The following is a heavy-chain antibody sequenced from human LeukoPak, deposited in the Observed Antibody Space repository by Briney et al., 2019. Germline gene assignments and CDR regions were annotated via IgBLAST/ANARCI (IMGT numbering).Heavy chain of an antibody. CDR1: GFTFSSYG. CDR3: AKYGDTRIITGAGHFDF. V-gene: IGHV3-23*01. D-gene: IGHD4-17*01. CDR2: ISGSGGST. Sequence: HPGGTLRLSCAASGFTFSSYGMSWVRQAPGKGLEWVSAISGSGGSTYYAGSVKGRFTISRDNSKNTLYLQLNSLTAEDTAVYYCAKYGDTRIITGAGHFDFWGQGTLVTVSS. J-gene: IGHJ4*02.